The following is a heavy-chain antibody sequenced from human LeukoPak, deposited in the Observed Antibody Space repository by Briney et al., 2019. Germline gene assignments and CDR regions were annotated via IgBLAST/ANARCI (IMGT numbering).Heavy chain of an antibody. Sequence: SETLSLTCTVSGGSISSSSYYWGWIRQPPGKGLEWIGSIYYSGSTYYKPSLKSRVTISVDTSKNQFSLKLSSVTAADTAVYYCARRGYSYGPSYYFDYWDQGTLVTVSS. V-gene: IGHV4-39*01. D-gene: IGHD5-18*01. CDR2: IYYSGST. J-gene: IGHJ4*02. CDR1: GGSISSSSYY. CDR3: ARRGYSYGPSYYFDY.